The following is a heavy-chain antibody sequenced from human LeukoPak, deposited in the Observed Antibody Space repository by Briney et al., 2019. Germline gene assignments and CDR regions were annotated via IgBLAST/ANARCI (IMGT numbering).Heavy chain of an antibody. J-gene: IGHJ4*02. Sequence: SETLSLTCAVYGGSFSGYYWSWIRQPPGKGLEWIGEINHSGSTNYNPSLKSRVTISVDMSKNQFSLKLSSVTAADTAVYYCARGQGYDSSGYYFDYWGQGTLVTVSS. D-gene: IGHD3-22*01. CDR1: GGSFSGYY. CDR3: ARGQGYDSSGYYFDY. CDR2: INHSGST. V-gene: IGHV4-34*01.